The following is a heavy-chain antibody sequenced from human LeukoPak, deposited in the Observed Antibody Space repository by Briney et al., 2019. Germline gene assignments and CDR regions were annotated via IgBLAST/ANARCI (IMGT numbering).Heavy chain of an antibody. D-gene: IGHD3-10*01. CDR3: ARDELIVKGAYYGSGSYED. CDR1: GFTFSSYA. J-gene: IGHJ4*02. V-gene: IGHV3-30*14. CDR2: ISYDGSNK. Sequence: GGSLRLSCAASGFTFSSYAMHWVRQAPGKGLEWVAVISYDGSNKYYADSVKGRFTISRDNSKNTLYLQMNSLRAEDTAVYYCARDELIVKGAYYGSGSYEDWGQGTLVTVSS.